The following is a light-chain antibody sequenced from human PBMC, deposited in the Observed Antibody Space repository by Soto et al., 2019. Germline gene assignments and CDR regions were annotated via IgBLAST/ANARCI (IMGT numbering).Light chain of an antibody. CDR2: EVN. Sequence: QSVLTQPASVSGYPGQPITISCTGTSSDVGIYNLVSWYQHFPGKAPKLMIYEVNKRPSGVSNRFSGSKSGSTASLTISGLQADDEADYYCCSYTRSGSFVFGTGTKVTVL. CDR1: SSDVGIYNL. V-gene: IGLV2-23*02. CDR3: CSYTRSGSFV. J-gene: IGLJ1*01.